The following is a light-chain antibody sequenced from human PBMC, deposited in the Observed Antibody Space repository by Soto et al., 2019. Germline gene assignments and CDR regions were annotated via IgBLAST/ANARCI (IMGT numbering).Light chain of an antibody. CDR2: DSS. CDR1: QSVSSY. Sequence: EVVLTQSPATLSLSPGERATLSCRASQSVSSYLAWYQQKPGQAPRLLIYDSSNRATGIPARFSGSGSGTDFTITIRSLEPEDFAVYYCQQRSSGVTFGGGTKVEI. V-gene: IGKV3-11*01. J-gene: IGKJ4*01. CDR3: QQRSSGVT.